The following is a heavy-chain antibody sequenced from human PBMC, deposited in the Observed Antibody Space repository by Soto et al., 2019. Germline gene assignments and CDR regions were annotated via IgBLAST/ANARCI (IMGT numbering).Heavy chain of an antibody. CDR1: GGSISSYY. V-gene: IGHV4-59*08. CDR2: IYYSGST. Sequence: SETLSLTCTVSGGSISSYYWSWIRQPPGKGLEWIGYIYYSGSTNYNPSLKSRVTISVDTSKNQFSLKLSSVTAADTAVYYCARHAAAAAWYFDLCGRGALVTISS. CDR3: ARHAAAAAWYFDL. J-gene: IGHJ2*01. D-gene: IGHD6-13*01.